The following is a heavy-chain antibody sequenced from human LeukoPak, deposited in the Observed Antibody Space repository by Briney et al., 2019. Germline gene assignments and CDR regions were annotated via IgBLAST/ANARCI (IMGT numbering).Heavy chain of an antibody. V-gene: IGHV3-23*01. CDR3: AKEGAGRSNRYFQH. Sequence: PGGSLRLSCAASGFTFSSYAMNWVRQAPGKGLEWVSVISDSGDYTYYADSVKVRFTISRDNSKNTLYLQMNSLRAEDTAIYYCAKEGAGRSNRYFQHWGQGTLVTVSS. J-gene: IGHJ1*01. D-gene: IGHD2-15*01. CDR2: ISDSGDYT. CDR1: GFTFSSYA.